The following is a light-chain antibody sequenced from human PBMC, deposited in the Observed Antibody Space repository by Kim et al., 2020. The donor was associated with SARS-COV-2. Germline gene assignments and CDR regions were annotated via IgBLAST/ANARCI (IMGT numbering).Light chain of an antibody. V-gene: IGKV3-11*01. CDR3: QQRSNWPYT. J-gene: IGKJ2*01. CDR1: QSVSSY. Sequence: SLYPGERATLSCRASQSVSSYLAWYQHRPGQAPRLLIYDASNRATGIPARFSGSGSGTDFTLTISSLEPEDFAVYYCQQRSNWPYTFGQGTKLEI. CDR2: DAS.